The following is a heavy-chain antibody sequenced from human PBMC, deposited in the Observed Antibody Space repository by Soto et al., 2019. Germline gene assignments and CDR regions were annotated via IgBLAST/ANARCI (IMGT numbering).Heavy chain of an antibody. D-gene: IGHD6-13*01. CDR1: GFTFSSHA. V-gene: IGHV3-23*01. Sequence: EVQLLESGGGLVQPGGSLRLSCTASGFTFSSHAMTWVRQAPGKGVEWVSGLSGSGGSIYYADSVKDRFTISRDNSMNTLYLQMKTLRAEDTAVYYCAKVSSSWYAGFFDLWGHETPVTVSS. CDR2: LSGSGGSI. J-gene: IGHJ4*01. CDR3: AKVSSSWYAGFFDL.